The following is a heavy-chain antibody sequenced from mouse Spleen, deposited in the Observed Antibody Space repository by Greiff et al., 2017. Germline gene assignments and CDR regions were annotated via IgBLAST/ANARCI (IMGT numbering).Heavy chain of an antibody. J-gene: IGHJ3*01. CDR2: IYPGDGDT. CDR1: GYAFSSSW. CDR3: ARKGGTEFAY. D-gene: IGHD3-3*01. Sequence: VQLQESGPELVKPGASVKISCKASGYAFSSSWMNWVKQRPGKGLEWIGRIYPGDGDTNYNGKFKGKATLTADKSSSTAYMQLSSLTSEDSAVYFCARKGGTEFAYWGQGTLVTVSA. V-gene: IGHV1-82*01.